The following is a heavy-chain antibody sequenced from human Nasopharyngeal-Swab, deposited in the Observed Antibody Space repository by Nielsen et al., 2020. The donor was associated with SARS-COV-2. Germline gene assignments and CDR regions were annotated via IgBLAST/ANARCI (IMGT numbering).Heavy chain of an antibody. CDR1: GFTFSSYG. Sequence: GESLQISCAASGFTFSSYGMHWVRQPPGKGLEWVAVISYDGSNKYYADSVKGRFTISRDNSKNTLYLQMNSLRAEDTALYYCAKDSEWLAAFWGQGTAVTVSS. CDR3: AKDSEWLAAF. V-gene: IGHV3-30*18. D-gene: IGHD6-19*01. J-gene: IGHJ6*02. CDR2: ISYDGSNK.